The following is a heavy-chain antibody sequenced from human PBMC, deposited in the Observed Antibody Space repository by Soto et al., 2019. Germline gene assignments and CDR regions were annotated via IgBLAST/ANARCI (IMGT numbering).Heavy chain of an antibody. J-gene: IGHJ6*02. CDR1: CGYIRSYY. CDR3: ARRYYDSSGYGMDV. Sequence: FVTPSLPQTVFCGYIRSYYWRWIRQTPGKGLEWIGYIYYSGSTNYNPSLKSRVTISVDTSKNQFSLKLSSVTAADTAVYYCARRYYDSSGYGMDVWGQGTTVTVSS. CDR2: IYYSGST. D-gene: IGHD3-22*01. V-gene: IGHV4-59*01.